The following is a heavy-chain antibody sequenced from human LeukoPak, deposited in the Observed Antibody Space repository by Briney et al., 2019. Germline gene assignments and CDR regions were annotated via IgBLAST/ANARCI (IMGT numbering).Heavy chain of an antibody. Sequence: ASVKVSCKVSGYTLTELSMHWLRQAPGKGLEWMGGFDPEDGETIYAQKFQGRVTMTRNTSISTAYMELSSLRSEGTAVYYCARGGYGDDYYMDVWRKGTTVTVSS. CDR1: GYTLTELS. J-gene: IGHJ6*03. CDR3: ARGGYGDDYYMDV. V-gene: IGHV1-24*01. D-gene: IGHD4-17*01. CDR2: FDPEDGET.